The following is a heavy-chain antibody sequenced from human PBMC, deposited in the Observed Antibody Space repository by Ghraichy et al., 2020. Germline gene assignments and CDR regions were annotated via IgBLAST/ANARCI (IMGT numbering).Heavy chain of an antibody. J-gene: IGHJ6*02. D-gene: IGHD1-1*01. V-gene: IGHV1-69*10. CDR1: GGTFNSYV. CDR2: IIPILGTI. Sequence: SVKVSCKASGGTFNSYVVNWVRQAPGQGLEWMGGIIPILGTIKYAPTFHDRVTLTADRSTSTAYMELRDVRSDDTALYYCATGGTYDYGMDVWGQGTTVTV. CDR3: ATGGTYDYGMDV.